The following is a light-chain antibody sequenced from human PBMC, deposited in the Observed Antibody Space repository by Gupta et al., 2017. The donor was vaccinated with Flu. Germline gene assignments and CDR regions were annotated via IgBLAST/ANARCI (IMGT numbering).Light chain of an antibody. V-gene: IGLV1-36*01. CDR1: SSNIGNNA. CDR2: YDD. J-gene: IGLJ3*02. CDR3: AAWDDSLNGPV. Sequence: QSVLTQPPSVPEAPRQRVTISCSGSSSNIGNNAVNWYQQLPGKAPKLLIYYDDLLPSGVSDRFSGSKSGTPASLAISGLQSEDEADYYCAAWDDSLNGPVFGGGTKLTVL.